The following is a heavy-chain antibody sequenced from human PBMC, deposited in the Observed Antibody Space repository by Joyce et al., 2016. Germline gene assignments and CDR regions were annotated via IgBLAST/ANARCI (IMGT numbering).Heavy chain of an antibody. CDR2: MNPEETTT. CDR1: EITFRSLW. J-gene: IGHJ4*02. Sequence: EVQVVESGGGLVQPGASLGLSCLDSEITFRSLWMHWVRQAPGKGLVWVSRMNPEETTTNYAESVRGRFTISRDNAKNKLYLQMNSLRAEDTAIYYCVRSMTGSWDYWGKGTLVSVSS. CDR3: VRSMTGSWDY. D-gene: IGHD1-20*01. V-gene: IGHV3-74*01.